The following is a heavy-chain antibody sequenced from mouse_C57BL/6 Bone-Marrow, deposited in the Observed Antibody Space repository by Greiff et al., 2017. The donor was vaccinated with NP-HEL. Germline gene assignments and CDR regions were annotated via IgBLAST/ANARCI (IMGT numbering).Heavy chain of an antibody. CDR2: ISNGGGST. CDR1: GFTFSDYY. Sequence: EVQVVESGGGLVQPGGSLKLSCAASGFTFSDYYMYWVRQTPEKRLEWVAYISNGGGSTYYPDTVKGRFTISRDNAKNTLYLQMSRLKSEDTAMYYCARPFWFAYWGQGTLVTVSA. V-gene: IGHV5-12*01. J-gene: IGHJ3*01. CDR3: ARPFWFAY.